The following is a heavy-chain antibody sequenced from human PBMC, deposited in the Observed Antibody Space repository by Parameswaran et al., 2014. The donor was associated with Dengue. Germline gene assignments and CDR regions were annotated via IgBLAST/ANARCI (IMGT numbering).Heavy chain of an antibody. CDR2: TYYRSKWYN. D-gene: IGHD3-22*01. CDR3: ARGGYYDSSGYYYANNYFDY. Sequence: ISVARWIRQSPSRGLEWLGRTYYRSKWYNDYAVSVKSRITINPDTSKNQFSLQLNSVTPEDTAVYYCARGGYYDSSGYYYANNYFDYWGQGTLVTVSS. V-gene: IGHV6-1*01. J-gene: IGHJ4*02. CDR1: ISVA.